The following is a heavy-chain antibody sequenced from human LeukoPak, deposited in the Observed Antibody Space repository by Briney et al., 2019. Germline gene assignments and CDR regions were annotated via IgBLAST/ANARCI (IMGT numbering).Heavy chain of an antibody. CDR2: ISSSSSYI. D-gene: IGHD5-18*01. CDR3: ARDLGYLTPYYYGMDV. J-gene: IGHJ6*02. V-gene: IGHV3-21*01. Sequence: PGGSLRLSCAASGFTFSSYAMSWVRQAPGKGPEWVSSISSSSSYIYYADSVKGRFTISRDNAKNSLYLQMNSLRAEDTAVYYCARDLGYLTPYYYGMDVWGQGTTVTVSS. CDR1: GFTFSSYA.